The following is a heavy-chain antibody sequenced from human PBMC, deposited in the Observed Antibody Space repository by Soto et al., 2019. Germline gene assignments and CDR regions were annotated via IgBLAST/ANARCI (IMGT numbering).Heavy chain of an antibody. V-gene: IGHV1-8*01. CDR1: GYTFTSYD. Sequence: QVQLVQSGAEVKKPGASVKVSCKTSGYTFTSYDINWVRQATGQGLEWMGWRNPNSGNTAYAQKFQGRVTMTRNTSTSTAYMELSSLIAEDTAVYYCARERSSGAFDIWGQGTMVTVSS. CDR2: RNPNSGNT. D-gene: IGHD1-26*01. CDR3: ARERSSGAFDI. J-gene: IGHJ3*02.